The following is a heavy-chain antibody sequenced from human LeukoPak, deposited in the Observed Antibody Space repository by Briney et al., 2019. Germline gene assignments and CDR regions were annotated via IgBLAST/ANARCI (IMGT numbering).Heavy chain of an antibody. D-gene: IGHD4-17*01. CDR2: ISAYNGNT. CDR3: ARLKTVTTLLGFDY. CDR1: GYTFTSYG. V-gene: IGHV1-18*01. J-gene: IGHJ4*02. Sequence: ASVKVSCKASGYTFTSYGISWVRQAPGQGLEWMGWISAYNGNTNYAQKLQGRVTMTTDTSTSTAYMGLRSLRSDDTAVYYCARLKTVTTLLGFDYWGQGTLVTVSS.